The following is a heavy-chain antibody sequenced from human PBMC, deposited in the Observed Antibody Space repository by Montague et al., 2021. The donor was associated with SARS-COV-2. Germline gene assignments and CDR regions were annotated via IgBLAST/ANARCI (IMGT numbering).Heavy chain of an antibody. V-gene: IGHV3-7*01. D-gene: IGHD4-23*01. Sequence: SLRLSCAASGFTFSNIWMSWVRQAPGKGLEWVAHIKPDESEKNYVDSVKGRFSISRDNAKNSLYLQMDNLRAEDTAIYYCAKNGGAHGLDGWGQGTSVSVSS. CDR1: GFTFSNIW. CDR3: AKNGGAHGLDG. J-gene: IGHJ6*02. CDR2: IKPDESEK.